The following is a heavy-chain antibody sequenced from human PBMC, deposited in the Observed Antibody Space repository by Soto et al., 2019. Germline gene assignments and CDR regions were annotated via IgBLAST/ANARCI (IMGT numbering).Heavy chain of an antibody. V-gene: IGHV3-23*01. CDR3: AKDGGDSSGYYRTDYYGMDV. J-gene: IGHJ6*02. CDR1: GFTFSSYA. Sequence: PGGSLRLSCAASGFTFSSYAMSWVRQAPGKGLEWVSAISGSGGSTYYADSVKGRFTISRDNSKNTLYLQMNSLRAEDTAVYYCAKDGGDSSGYYRTDYYGMDVWGQGTTVTVSS. D-gene: IGHD3-22*01. CDR2: ISGSGGST.